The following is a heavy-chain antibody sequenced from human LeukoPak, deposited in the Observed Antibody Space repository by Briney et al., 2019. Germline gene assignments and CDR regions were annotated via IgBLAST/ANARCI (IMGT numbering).Heavy chain of an antibody. V-gene: IGHV1-18*01. J-gene: IGHJ4*02. D-gene: IGHD3-22*01. CDR1: GYTFTSYG. CDR2: ISAYNGNT. Sequence: AASVKVPCKASGYTFTSYGISWVRQAPGQGLEWMGWISAYNGNTNYAQKLQGRVTMTTDTSTSTAYMELRSLRSDDTAVYYCARVYYYDSSGSLFDYWGQGTLVTVSS. CDR3: ARVYYYDSSGSLFDY.